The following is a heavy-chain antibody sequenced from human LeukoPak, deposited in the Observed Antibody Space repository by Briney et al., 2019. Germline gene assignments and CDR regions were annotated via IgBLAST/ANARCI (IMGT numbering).Heavy chain of an antibody. CDR1: GFTFSTYD. Sequence: GGSLRLSCAASGFTFSTYDMHWVRQATGEGLEWVSAIDTAGSTYYADSVKGRFTISRDNSKNTLYLQMNSLRAEDTAVYYCARGRSGYFQNWGQGTLVTVSS. CDR2: IDTAGST. J-gene: IGHJ1*01. V-gene: IGHV3-13*04. CDR3: ARGRSGYFQN. D-gene: IGHD3-3*01.